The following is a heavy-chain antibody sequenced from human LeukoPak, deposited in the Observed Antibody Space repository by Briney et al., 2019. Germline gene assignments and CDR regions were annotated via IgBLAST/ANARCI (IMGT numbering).Heavy chain of an antibody. CDR1: GGSLSGYY. J-gene: IGHJ3*01. CDR3: AREGWPKVRYGLTKDGFDV. D-gene: IGHD3-10*01. CDR2: IKQNGNT. V-gene: IGHV4-34*01. Sequence: SETLSLTCGVYGGSLSGYYWSWIRQTPWKGLEWIGEIKQNGNTNYDPSLRSRITISVDTANNQFSLKLTSVTAADTAMYYCAREGWPKVRYGLTKDGFDVWGQGTVVTVSS.